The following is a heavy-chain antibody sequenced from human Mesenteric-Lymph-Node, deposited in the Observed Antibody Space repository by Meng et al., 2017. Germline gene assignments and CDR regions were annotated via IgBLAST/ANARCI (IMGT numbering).Heavy chain of an antibody. J-gene: IGHJ3*02. CDR1: GGTFSSYA. D-gene: IGHD3-22*01. V-gene: IGHV1-69*05. CDR3: ARTVSPVLPYYDSSGYYYGGDDALDI. Sequence: SVKVSCKASGGTFSSYAISWVRQAPGQGLEWMGGIIPIFGTANYAQKFQGRVTITTDESTSTAYMELSSLRSEDTAVYYCARTVSPVLPYYDSSGYYYGGDDALDIWGQGTMVTVSS. CDR2: IIPIFGTA.